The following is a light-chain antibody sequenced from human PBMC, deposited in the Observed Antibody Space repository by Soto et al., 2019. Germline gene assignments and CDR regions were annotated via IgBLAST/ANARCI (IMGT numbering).Light chain of an antibody. V-gene: IGLV2-14*01. CDR3: SAYSSSTTHV. CDR1: SSDVGGYNY. CDR2: DVS. Sequence: QSALTQPASVSGSPGQSITISCTGTSSDVGGYNYVSWYQQHPGKAPKLMIYDVSNRPSRVSNRFSGSKSGNTASLTISGLQAEDVADYYCSAYSSSTTHVFVTVSEV. J-gene: IGLJ1*01.